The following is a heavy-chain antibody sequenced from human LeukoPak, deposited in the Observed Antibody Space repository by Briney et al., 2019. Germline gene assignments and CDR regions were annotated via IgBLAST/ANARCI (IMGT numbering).Heavy chain of an antibody. D-gene: IGHD1-26*01. V-gene: IGHV4-39*02. J-gene: IGHJ4*02. CDR2: IDYSGTT. Sequence: SETLSLTCTVSGGSISSSGYYWGWIRQPPGQGLEWLGTIDYSGTTYHNPSPKSRVTISIDTSKNHFSLKLNSVTAADTAVYYCTRDSGSWTVDYWGQGTLVTVSS. CDR3: TRDSGSWTVDY. CDR1: GGSISSSGYY.